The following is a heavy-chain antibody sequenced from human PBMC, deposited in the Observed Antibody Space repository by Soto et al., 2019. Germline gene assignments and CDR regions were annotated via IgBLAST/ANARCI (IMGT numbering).Heavy chain of an antibody. D-gene: IGHD5-12*01. J-gene: IGHJ4*02. Sequence: GASVKVSCKASGYTFTRSGISWVRQAPGQGLEWMGWISTYNGDTNYAQKFQGRVTMTRDTSTSTVYMELSSLRSEDTAVYYCAREKRRDGYNSFDYWGQGTLVTVSS. CDR3: AREKRRDGYNSFDY. V-gene: IGHV1-18*04. CDR2: ISTYNGDT. CDR1: GYTFTRSG.